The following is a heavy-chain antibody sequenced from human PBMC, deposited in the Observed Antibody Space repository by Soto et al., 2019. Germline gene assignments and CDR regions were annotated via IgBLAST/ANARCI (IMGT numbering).Heavy chain of an antibody. CDR3: ARDLYYDSSGYSPFQH. CDR1: GGTFSSYA. D-gene: IGHD3-22*01. Sequence: GASVKVSCKASGGTFSSYAISWVRQAPGQGLEWMGGIIPIFGTANYAQKFQGRVTITADESTSTAYMELSSLRSEDTAVYYCARDLYYDSSGYSPFQHWGQGXLVTVSS. J-gene: IGHJ1*01. CDR2: IIPIFGTA. V-gene: IGHV1-69*13.